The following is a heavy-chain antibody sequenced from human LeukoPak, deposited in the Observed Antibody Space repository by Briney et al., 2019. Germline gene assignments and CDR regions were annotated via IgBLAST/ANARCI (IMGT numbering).Heavy chain of an antibody. CDR1: GFTFSFDE. CDR2: MTGSGSVK. D-gene: IGHD2/OR15-2a*01. CDR3: VRTRASNSMLFEN. V-gene: IGHV3-48*03. J-gene: IGHJ4*02. Sequence: GGSLRLSCSASGFTFSFDEMAWVRQAPGRGLEWVAYMTGSGSVKYYADSVKGRFTVSRDNANNLLFLQLNSLTEEDTAMYYCVRTRASNSMLFENWGQGSLVSVSS.